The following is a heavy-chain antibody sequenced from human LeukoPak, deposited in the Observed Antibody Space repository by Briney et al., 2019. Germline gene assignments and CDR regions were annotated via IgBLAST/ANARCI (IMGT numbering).Heavy chain of an antibody. V-gene: IGHV1-18*01. CDR1: GYTSTSYG. CDR2: ISAYNGNT. Sequence: ASVKVSCKASGYTSTSYGISWVRQAPGQGLEWMGWISAYNGNTNYAQKLQGRITMTTDTSTSTAYMELRSLRSDDTAVYYCARPIVGAAYDAFDIWGQGTMVTVSS. J-gene: IGHJ3*02. D-gene: IGHD1-26*01. CDR3: ARPIVGAAYDAFDI.